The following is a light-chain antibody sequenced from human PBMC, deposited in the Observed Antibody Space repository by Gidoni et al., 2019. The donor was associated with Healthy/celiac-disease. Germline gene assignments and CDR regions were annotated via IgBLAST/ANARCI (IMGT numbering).Light chain of an antibody. Sequence: EIVMTQSPATLSVSPGERATLSCRASQSVSSNLAWYQQKPGQAPRLLIYGASTRATGIPARFSGSWSGTEFTLTISSLQSEDFAVYYCPQYNNWPPVFTFGQGARLEIK. V-gene: IGKV3-15*01. CDR3: PQYNNWPPVFT. J-gene: IGKJ5*01. CDR1: QSVSSN. CDR2: GAS.